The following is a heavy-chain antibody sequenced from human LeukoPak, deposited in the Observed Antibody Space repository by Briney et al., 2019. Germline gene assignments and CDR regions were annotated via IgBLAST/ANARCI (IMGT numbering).Heavy chain of an antibody. J-gene: IGHJ4*02. CDR2: ISYSGST. D-gene: IGHD3-9*01. CDR1: GGSVSSGSYY. CDR3: ARYDILTGYAR. Sequence: SETLSLTCTVSGGSVSSGSYYWSWIRQPPGKGLEWIGYISYSGSTNYNPSLKSRVTISVDTSKNQFSLKLSSVTAADTAVYYCARYDILTGYARWGQGTLVTVSS. V-gene: IGHV4-61*01.